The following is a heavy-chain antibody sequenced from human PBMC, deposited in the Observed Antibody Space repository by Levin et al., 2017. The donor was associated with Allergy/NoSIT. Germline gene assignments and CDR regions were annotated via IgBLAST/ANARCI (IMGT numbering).Heavy chain of an antibody. V-gene: IGHV4-4*07. CDR1: GASISSYY. CDR2: IYTSGST. Sequence: SETLSLTCNVSGASISSYYWTWIRQPAGKGLEWIGRIYTSGSTNYNPSLKSRVTMSVDTSKNQFSLKLSSVTAADTAVYFCARDNAKTYYDYGVDVWGQGTTVTVSS. CDR3: ARDNAKTYYDYGVDV. J-gene: IGHJ6*02.